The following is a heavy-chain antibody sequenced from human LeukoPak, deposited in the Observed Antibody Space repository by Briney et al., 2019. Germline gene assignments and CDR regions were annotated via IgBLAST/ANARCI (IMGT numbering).Heavy chain of an antibody. CDR3: AKEGTQFDY. D-gene: IGHD1-1*01. Sequence: PGGSLRLSCAASGFTFSSYAMHWVRQAPGKGLEWVAVISYDGSNKYYADSVKGRFTISRDNSKNTLYLQMNSLRAEDTAVYYCAKEGTQFDYWGQGTLVTVSS. CDR2: ISYDGSNK. CDR1: GFTFSSYA. V-gene: IGHV3-30-3*01. J-gene: IGHJ4*02.